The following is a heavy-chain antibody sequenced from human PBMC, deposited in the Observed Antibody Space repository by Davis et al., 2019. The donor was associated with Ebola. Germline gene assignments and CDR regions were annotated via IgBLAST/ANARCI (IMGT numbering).Heavy chain of an antibody. J-gene: IGHJ4*02. D-gene: IGHD6-19*01. CDR1: GGSISSSSYY. Sequence: SETLSLTCTVSGGSISSSSYYWGWIRQPPGKGLEWIGEINDSGNTNYNPSLKSRVTISVDTSKNQFSLKLSSVTAADTAVYYCARTTRASGWFLDYWGQGALVTVSS. CDR3: ARTTRASGWFLDY. CDR2: INDSGNT. V-gene: IGHV4-39*07.